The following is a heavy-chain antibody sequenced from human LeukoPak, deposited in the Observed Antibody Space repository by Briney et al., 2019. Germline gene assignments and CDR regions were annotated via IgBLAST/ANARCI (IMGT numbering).Heavy chain of an antibody. J-gene: IGHJ4*02. Sequence: GGSLRLSCAASGFTFSSYWMHWVRQAPGKGLVWVSRINSDGSSTSYADSVKGRFTISRDNSKNTLYLQMNSLRAEDTAVYYCAKDRIAAAGSDYWGQGTLVTVSS. CDR2: INSDGSST. CDR3: AKDRIAAAGSDY. D-gene: IGHD6-13*01. V-gene: IGHV3-74*01. CDR1: GFTFSSYW.